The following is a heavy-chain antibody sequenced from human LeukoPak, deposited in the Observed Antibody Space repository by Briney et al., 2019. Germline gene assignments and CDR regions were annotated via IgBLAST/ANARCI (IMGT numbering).Heavy chain of an antibody. D-gene: IGHD3-22*01. Sequence: ASVKASCKASGYTFTSYYMHWVRQAPGQGLEWMGIINPSGGSTSYAQKFQGRVTMTRDTSTSTVYMELSSLRSEDTAVYYCARDSLRQGTYYYDSSGFYYNYWGQGTLVTVSS. CDR1: GYTFTSYY. CDR3: ARDSLRQGTYYYDSSGFYYNY. CDR2: INPSGGST. V-gene: IGHV1-46*01. J-gene: IGHJ4*02.